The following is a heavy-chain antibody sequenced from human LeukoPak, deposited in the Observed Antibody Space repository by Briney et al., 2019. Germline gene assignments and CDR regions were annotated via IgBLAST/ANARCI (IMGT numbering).Heavy chain of an antibody. V-gene: IGHV3-48*02. CDR2: INSISGEI. CDR3: ARRGGLAAGINYYFDY. Sequence: GGSLRLSCVASGFTFSYYSMNWVRQAPGKGLEWVSYINSISGEIWYADSVKGRFTISRDDAKNSLYLQMNSLRDEDTAVYYCARRGGLAAGINYYFDYWGQGTLVTVSS. D-gene: IGHD6-13*01. CDR1: GFTFSYYS. J-gene: IGHJ4*02.